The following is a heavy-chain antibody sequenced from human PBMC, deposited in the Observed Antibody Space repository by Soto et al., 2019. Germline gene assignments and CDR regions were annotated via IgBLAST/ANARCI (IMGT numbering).Heavy chain of an antibody. CDR1: GFTVTSNG. CDR2: ISPNGQGI. J-gene: IGHJ4*02. Sequence: EVKPLESGGGLVQPGGSLRLSCGVSGFTVTSNGVSWVRQAPGKGLEWVSAISPNGQGIWYADSVKGRFTISRDISRNPDFQQLGGLGAEVKAGDCCAKDRRYPRDCFHYRGQGTLVTVSS. V-gene: IGHV3-23*01. D-gene: IGHD1-1*01. CDR3: AKDRRYPRDCFHY.